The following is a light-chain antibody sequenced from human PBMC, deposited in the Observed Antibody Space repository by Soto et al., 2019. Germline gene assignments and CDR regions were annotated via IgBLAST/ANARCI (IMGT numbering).Light chain of an antibody. Sequence: QSALTQPPSASGSPGQSVTISCTGTSSDVGGYNYVSWYQQHPGKAPKLMIYEVSKRPSGVPERFSGSKSGNTASLTVSGLQAEDEADYYCSSYAGSNNSLYVFGTGTKLTVL. CDR3: SSYAGSNNSLYV. CDR1: SSDVGGYNY. V-gene: IGLV2-8*01. CDR2: EVS. J-gene: IGLJ1*01.